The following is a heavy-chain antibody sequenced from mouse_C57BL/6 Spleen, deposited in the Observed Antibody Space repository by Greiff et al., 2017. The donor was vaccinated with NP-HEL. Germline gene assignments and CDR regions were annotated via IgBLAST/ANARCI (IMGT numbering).Heavy chain of an antibody. CDR3: ANSLYYAMDD. CDR1: GYTFTDYY. J-gene: IGHJ4*01. CDR2: IYPGSGNT. V-gene: IGHV1-76*01. Sequence: VQLQQSGAELVRPGASVKLSCKASGYTFTDYYINWVKQRPGQGLEWIARIYPGSGNTYYNEKFKGKATLTAEKSSSTAYMQLSSLTSEGSAVYFCANSLYYAMDDWGQGTSVTVSS.